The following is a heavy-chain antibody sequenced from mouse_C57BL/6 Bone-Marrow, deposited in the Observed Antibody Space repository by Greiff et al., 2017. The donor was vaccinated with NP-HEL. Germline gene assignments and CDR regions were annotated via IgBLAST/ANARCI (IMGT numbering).Heavy chain of an antibody. Sequence: VPLQPPLAELVPPGASVKLSCKASVSPFPLSFLPFVPPLPFPFLSFLFLLHPPSVSTNYNEKFKSKATLTVDKSSSTAYMQLSSLTSEDSAVYYCARSTMVTTGDYWGQGTTLTVSS. J-gene: IGHJ2*01. V-gene: IGHV1-64*01. CDR3: ARSTMVTTGDY. D-gene: IGHD2-2*01. CDR2: LHPPSVST. CDR1: VSPFPLSF.